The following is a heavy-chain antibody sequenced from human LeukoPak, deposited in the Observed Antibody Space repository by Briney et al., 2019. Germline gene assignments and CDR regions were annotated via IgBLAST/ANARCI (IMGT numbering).Heavy chain of an antibody. CDR1: GYTFTSYD. CDR2: MNPNSGNT. D-gene: IGHD5-24*01. J-gene: IGHJ4*02. Sequence: ASVKVSCKASGYTFTSYDINWVRQATGQGLEWMGWMNPNSGNTGYAQKFQGRVTITRNTSISTAYMELSSLRSEDTAVYYCARVIQDEEAEPPFDYWGQGTLVTVSS. CDR3: ARVIQDEEAEPPFDY. V-gene: IGHV1-8*03.